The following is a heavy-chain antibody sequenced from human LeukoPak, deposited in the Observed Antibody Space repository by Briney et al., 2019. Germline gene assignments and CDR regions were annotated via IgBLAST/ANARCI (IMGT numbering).Heavy chain of an antibody. J-gene: IGHJ4*02. Sequence: SETLSLTCAVYGGSFSGYYWSWIRQPSGKGLEWIGEINHSGSTNYNPSLKSRVTISVDTSKNQFSLKLSSVTAADTAVYYCARGGNSGWYDYWGQGTLVTVSS. CDR1: GGSFSGYY. CDR2: INHSGST. CDR3: ARGGNSGWYDY. V-gene: IGHV4-34*01. D-gene: IGHD6-19*01.